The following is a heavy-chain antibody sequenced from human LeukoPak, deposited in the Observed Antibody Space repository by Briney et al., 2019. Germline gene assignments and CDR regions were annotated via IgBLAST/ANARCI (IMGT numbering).Heavy chain of an antibody. J-gene: IGHJ4*02. CDR1: GLTFSTYD. Sequence: GGSLRLSCAASGLTFSTYDMNWVRQAPGKGLEWVSSVSGSGDDTYYADSVKGRFIISRDNSKTTMYLQMNSLRADDTAVYYCAKSYNNPTVAIRVRGVIPYFDSWGQGSLVTVSS. CDR3: AKSYNNPTVAIRVRGVIPYFDS. V-gene: IGHV3-23*01. D-gene: IGHD3-10*01. CDR2: VSGSGDDT.